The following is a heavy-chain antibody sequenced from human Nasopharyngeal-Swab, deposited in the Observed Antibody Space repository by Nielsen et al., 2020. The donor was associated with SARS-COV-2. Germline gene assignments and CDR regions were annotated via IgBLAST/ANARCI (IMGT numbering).Heavy chain of an antibody. J-gene: IGHJ4*02. D-gene: IGHD6-13*01. CDR1: GFTFSSYG. CDR3: ARANSSSWSFDY. CDR2: ISYDGSNK. V-gene: IGHV3-30*03. Sequence: GESLEISCAASGFTFSSYGMHWVRQAPGKGLEWVAVISYDGSNKYYADSVKGRFTISRDNSKNTLYLQMNSLRAEDTAVYYCARANSSSWSFDYWGQGTLVTVSS.